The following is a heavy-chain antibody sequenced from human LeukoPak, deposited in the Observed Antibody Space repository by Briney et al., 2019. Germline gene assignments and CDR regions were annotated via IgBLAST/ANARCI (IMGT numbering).Heavy chain of an antibody. V-gene: IGHV4-59*01. D-gene: IGHD2-21*02. Sequence: SETLSLTCTVSGGSINTYCWSWIRQPPGKGLEWLGSIDDSGKTIHNPSLKSRVTMSVDTSKNQFSLKLTSVTAADTAMYYCARDLLPVTDWGQGTLVTVSS. CDR2: IDDSGKT. CDR1: GGSINTYC. J-gene: IGHJ4*02. CDR3: ARDLLPVTD.